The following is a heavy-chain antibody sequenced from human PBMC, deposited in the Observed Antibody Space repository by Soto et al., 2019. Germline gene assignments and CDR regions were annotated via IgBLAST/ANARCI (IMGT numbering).Heavy chain of an antibody. CDR3: AKDQGSGEDY. CDR1: GFTFSSYG. Sequence: PGGSLRLSCAASGFTFSSYGMHWVRQAPGKGLEWVAVISYDGSNKYYADSVKGRFTISRDNSKNTLYLQMNSLRAEDTAVYYCAKDQGSGEDYWGQGTLVTVSS. V-gene: IGHV3-30*18. CDR2: ISYDGSNK. J-gene: IGHJ4*02. D-gene: IGHD6-19*01.